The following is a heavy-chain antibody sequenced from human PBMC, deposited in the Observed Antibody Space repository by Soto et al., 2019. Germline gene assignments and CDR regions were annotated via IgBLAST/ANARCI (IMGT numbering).Heavy chain of an antibody. CDR3: ARFKDHGDYVGY. Sequence: QLQLQESGPGLVKPSETLSLTCTVSGGSISSSSYYWGWIRQPPGKGLEWIGSIYYSGSTYYNPSLKSRVTISVDTSKNQFSLKLSSVTAADTAVYYCARFKDHGDYVGYWGQGTLVTVSS. J-gene: IGHJ4*02. CDR2: IYYSGST. CDR1: GGSISSSSYY. V-gene: IGHV4-39*01. D-gene: IGHD4-17*01.